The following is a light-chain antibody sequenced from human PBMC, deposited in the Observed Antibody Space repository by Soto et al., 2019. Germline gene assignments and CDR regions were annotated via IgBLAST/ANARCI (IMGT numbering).Light chain of an antibody. CDR3: SSYAGSSNV. J-gene: IGLJ1*01. CDR1: DTDIGRHNY. V-gene: IGLV2-8*01. Sequence: QSVLTQPASVSGSPGQSVTISCTGTDTDIGRHNYVSWYQQYPDKAPILIIYEVNKRPSGVPDRFSGSKSGNTASLTVSGLQAEDEADYYCSSYAGSSNVFGTGTKLTVL. CDR2: EVN.